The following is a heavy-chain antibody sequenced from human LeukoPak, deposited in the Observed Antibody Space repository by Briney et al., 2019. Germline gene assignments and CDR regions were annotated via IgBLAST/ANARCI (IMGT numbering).Heavy chain of an antibody. CDR3: ARDCSGGSRYGAFDI. D-gene: IGHD2-15*01. J-gene: IGHJ3*02. Sequence: SQTLSLTCTVSGASIRSGDYYWSWIRQPPGKGLEWIGYIYDSGSTYYNPSLKSRITISVDTSENRFSLKLSSVTATDTAVYYCARDCSGGSRYGAFDIWGQGTMVTVSS. V-gene: IGHV4-30-4*01. CDR1: GASIRSGDYY. CDR2: IYDSGST.